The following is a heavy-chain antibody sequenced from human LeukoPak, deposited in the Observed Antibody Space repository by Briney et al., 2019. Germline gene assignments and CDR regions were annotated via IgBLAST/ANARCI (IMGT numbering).Heavy chain of an antibody. J-gene: IGHJ4*02. CDR2: IVVGSGNT. D-gene: IGHD6-13*01. Sequence: GASVKVFCTASGFTFTSSAVQWVRQARGQRLEWIGWIVVGSGNTNYAQKFQERVTITRDMSTSTAYMELSSLRSEDTAVYYCAAVGGVAAGDYWGQGTLVTVSS. V-gene: IGHV1-58*01. CDR1: GFTFTSSA. CDR3: AAVGGVAAGDY.